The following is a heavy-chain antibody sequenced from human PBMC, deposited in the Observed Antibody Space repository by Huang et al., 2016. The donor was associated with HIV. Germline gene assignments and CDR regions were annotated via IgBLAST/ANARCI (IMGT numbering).Heavy chain of an antibody. CDR2: IVGRVGRA. Sequence: QVHLVQSGAEVKKPGSSVRVSCTASGGSFKISGISWVRQAPGQGLAWLGGIVGRVGRANDAAKMSDRVTITARESTTTVDMDLTSLRPEDTAVYYCASGASYEIWTPYYSGWHYSMDVWGEGTTVTVSS. CDR3: ASGASYEIWTPYYSGWHYSMDV. J-gene: IGHJ6*03. D-gene: IGHD3-9*01. V-gene: IGHV1-69*13. CDR1: GGSFKISG.